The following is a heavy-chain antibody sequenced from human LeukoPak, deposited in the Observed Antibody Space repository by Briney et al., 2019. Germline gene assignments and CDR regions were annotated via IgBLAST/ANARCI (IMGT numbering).Heavy chain of an antibody. CDR2: IYSGGST. CDR1: GFTVNSNY. CDR3: ARVGGRIAAAGTDY. V-gene: IGHV3-53*05. Sequence: GGSLRLSCAASGFTVNSNYMIWVRQAPGKGLEWVSVIYSGGSTYYADSVKGRFPISRDNSKNTLYLQMNSLRAEDTAVYYCARVGGRIAAAGTDYWGQGTLVTVSS. D-gene: IGHD6-13*01. J-gene: IGHJ4*02.